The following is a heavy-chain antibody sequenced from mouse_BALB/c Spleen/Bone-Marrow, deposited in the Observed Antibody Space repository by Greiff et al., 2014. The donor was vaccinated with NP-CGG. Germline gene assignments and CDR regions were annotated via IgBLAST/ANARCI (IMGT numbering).Heavy chain of an antibody. J-gene: IGHJ4*01. Sequence: VQLVESGGGLVKPGGSLKLSCAASGFTFRDFYMYWVRQTPEKRLEWVATISYGGSNIYYPDSVKGRFTISRDDAKNNLYLQMGSLKAEDTAMYYCARERGVQGYAMDYWGQGTSVTVSS. D-gene: IGHD2-14*01. CDR1: GFTFRDFY. V-gene: IGHV5-4*02. CDR3: ARERGVQGYAMDY. CDR2: ISYGGSNI.